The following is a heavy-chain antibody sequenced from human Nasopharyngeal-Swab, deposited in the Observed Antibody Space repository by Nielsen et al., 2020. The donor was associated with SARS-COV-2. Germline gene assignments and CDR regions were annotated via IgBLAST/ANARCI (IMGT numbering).Heavy chain of an antibody. D-gene: IGHD2-15*01. V-gene: IGHV4-34*01. CDR3: ARGGNCSGGSCYSKWRSIWYFDL. J-gene: IGHJ2*01. Sequence: SETLSLTYAVYGGSFSAYYWSWIRQPPGKGLEWIGEINHSGSTNYNPSLKSRVTISIDTSKNQFSLKLSSVTAADTAVYYCARGGNCSGGSCYSKWRSIWYFDLWGRGTLVTVSS. CDR2: INHSGST. CDR1: GGSFSAYY.